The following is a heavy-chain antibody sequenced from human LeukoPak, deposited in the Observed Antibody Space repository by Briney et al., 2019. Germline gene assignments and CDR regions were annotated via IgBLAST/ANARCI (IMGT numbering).Heavy chain of an antibody. D-gene: IGHD5/OR15-5a*01. CDR2: IYYSGST. CDR3: ARGGTLSTFGY. J-gene: IGHJ4*02. V-gene: IGHV4-31*03. Sequence: KSSETLSLTCTVSGGSISSGGYYWSWVRQHPGKGLEWIGYIYYSGSTYYNPSLESRVNISMDTSENQFSLKLSSVTAADTAVYYCARGGTLSTFGYWGQGTLVTVSS. CDR1: GGSISSGGYY.